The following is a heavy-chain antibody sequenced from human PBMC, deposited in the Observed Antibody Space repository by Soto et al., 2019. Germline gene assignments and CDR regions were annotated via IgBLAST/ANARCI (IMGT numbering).Heavy chain of an antibody. CDR3: ARTSTRIAAAGIRMAIDY. J-gene: IGHJ4*02. CDR1: GYTFTSYA. Sequence: GASVKVSCKASGYTFTSYAMHWVRQAPGQRLEWMGWINAGNGNTKYSQKFQGRVTITRDTSASTAYMELSSLRSEDTAVYYCARTSTRIAAAGIRMAIDYWGQGTLVTVSS. D-gene: IGHD6-13*01. V-gene: IGHV1-3*01. CDR2: INAGNGNT.